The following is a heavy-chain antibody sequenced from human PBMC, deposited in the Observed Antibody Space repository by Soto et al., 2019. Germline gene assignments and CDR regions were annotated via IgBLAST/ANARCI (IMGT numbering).Heavy chain of an antibody. V-gene: IGHV4-59*01. Sequence: PSETLSLTCTVSGGSISSYYWSWIRQPPGKGLEWIGYIYYSGSTNYNPSLKRRVSISVDTSKNQFSLRLTSMTAADTAVYYCARTEDRNKFVIYYYGMDGWGQGNTVTVSS. J-gene: IGHJ6*02. CDR3: ARTEDRNKFVIYYYGMDG. CDR2: IYYSGST. CDR1: GGSISSYY. D-gene: IGHD3-16*02.